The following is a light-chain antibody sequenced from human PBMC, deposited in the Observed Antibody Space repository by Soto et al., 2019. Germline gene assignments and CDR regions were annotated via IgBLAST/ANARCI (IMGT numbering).Light chain of an antibody. Sequence: QYVLTQPPSVSEAPGQRVTIYCTGSSSNIGAGYEAHWYQQVPGTAPKLLIYENNNRPSGVPDRFSGSKSGTSASLAITGLQAEDEAEYYCQSYDSRLSGYVFGTGTKLPS. CDR2: ENN. J-gene: IGLJ1*01. CDR1: SSNIGAGYE. CDR3: QSYDSRLSGYV. V-gene: IGLV1-40*01.